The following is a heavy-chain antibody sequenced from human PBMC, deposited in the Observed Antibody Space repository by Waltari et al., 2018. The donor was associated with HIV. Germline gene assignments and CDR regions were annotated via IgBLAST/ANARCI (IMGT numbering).Heavy chain of an antibody. J-gene: IGHJ6*02. CDR3: ARGSVVPGVYYYYYGMDV. V-gene: IGHV4-31*03. D-gene: IGHD2-2*01. Sequence: QVQLQESGPGLVQPSHTLSLPCTVSGGSIGSGGSYWSCIGQPPGRGREWIGYIYYSGSTYYNPSLKSRVTISVDTSKNQFSLKLSSVTAADTAVYYCARGSVVPGVYYYYYGMDVWGQGTTVTVSS. CDR1: GGSIGSGGSY. CDR2: IYYSGST.